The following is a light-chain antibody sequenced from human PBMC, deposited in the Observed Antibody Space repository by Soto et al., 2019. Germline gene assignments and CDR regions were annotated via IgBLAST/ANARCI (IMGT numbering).Light chain of an antibody. CDR3: QQYNRWPLTLT. J-gene: IGKJ1*01. CDR1: QSVSSH. CDR2: DAS. V-gene: IGKV3-15*01. Sequence: EIVMTQSPATLSVSPGERATLSCRASQSVSSHLAWYQHKPGQAPRLLIYDASTRATDVPDRFTGSGSATGITLTIRSLESEDFSVYYSQQYNRWPLTLTFGLGTKVEI.